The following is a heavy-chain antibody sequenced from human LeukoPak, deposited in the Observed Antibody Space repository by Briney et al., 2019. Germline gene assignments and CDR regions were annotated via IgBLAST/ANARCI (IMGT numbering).Heavy chain of an antibody. Sequence: SETLSLTCTVSGGSISSSSYYWGWIRQPPGKGLEWIGSIYYSGSTYYNPSLKSRVTISVDTSKNQFSLKLSSVTAADTAVYYCARGADYYDSSGYYCVNAFDIWGQGTMVTVSS. D-gene: IGHD3-22*01. CDR3: ARGADYYDSSGYYCVNAFDI. V-gene: IGHV4-39*07. J-gene: IGHJ3*02. CDR2: IYYSGST. CDR1: GGSISSSSYY.